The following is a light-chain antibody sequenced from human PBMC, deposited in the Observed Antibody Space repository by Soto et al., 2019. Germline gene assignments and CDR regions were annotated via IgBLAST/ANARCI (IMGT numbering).Light chain of an antibody. CDR1: QSVSSNY. CDR2: GVS. J-gene: IGKJ1*01. Sequence: ESVLTQSPGTLSLSPGERATLSCRASQSVSSNYLAWYQQKPGQAPRLLMYGVSTGATGIPDRFSGSGSGTDFTLKISRVEAEDVGVYYCMQALQTPPTFGQGTKVDIK. V-gene: IGKV3-20*01. CDR3: MQALQTPPT.